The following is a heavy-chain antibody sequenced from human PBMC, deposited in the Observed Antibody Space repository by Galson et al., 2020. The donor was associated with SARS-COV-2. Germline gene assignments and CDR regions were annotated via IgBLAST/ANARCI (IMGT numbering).Heavy chain of an antibody. CDR1: GGSVRSSGKY. CDR2: IHYSGST. D-gene: IGHD4-17*01. CDR3: ARGAYDPFAGEYRDYGMDV. J-gene: IGHJ6*02. Sequence: SETLSLTCTVPGGSVRSSGKYWVWIRQSPGKGLEYIASIHYSGSTYYNPSLKSRVTTSVDTSKNQVSLKLSSVTAADTAVYYCARGAYDPFAGEYRDYGMDVWGQGTTVTVSS. V-gene: IGHV4-39*01.